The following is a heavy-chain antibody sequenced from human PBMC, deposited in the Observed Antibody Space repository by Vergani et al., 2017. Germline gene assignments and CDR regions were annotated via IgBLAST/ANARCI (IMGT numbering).Heavy chain of an antibody. D-gene: IGHD3-3*01. V-gene: IGHV1-46*03. CDR3: ARGDPDYDFWTYYYYMDV. J-gene: IGHJ6*03. Sequence: QVQLVQSGAEVKKPGASVKVSCKASGYTFTSYYMHWVRQAPGQGLEWMGIINPSGGSTSYAQKFQGRVTMTRDTSTSTVYMELSSLRSEDTAVYYCARGDPDYDFWTYYYYMDVWGKGTTVTVS. CDR2: INPSGGST. CDR1: GYTFTSYY.